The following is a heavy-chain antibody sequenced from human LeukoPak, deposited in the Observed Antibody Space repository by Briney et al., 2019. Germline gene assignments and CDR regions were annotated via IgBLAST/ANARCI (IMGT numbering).Heavy chain of an antibody. CDR1: GFTFSSYA. D-gene: IGHD3-9*01. CDR3: ARGEHDTCPAEYFQH. J-gene: IGHJ1*01. CDR2: ISGSGGST. V-gene: IGHV3-23*01. Sequence: GGSLRLSCAASGFTFSSYAMSWVRQAPGKGLEWVSAISGSGGSTYYADSVKGRFTISRDSSKRSLYLQMNSLRTEDTCLYYCARGEHDTCPAEYFQHWGQGTLVTVSS.